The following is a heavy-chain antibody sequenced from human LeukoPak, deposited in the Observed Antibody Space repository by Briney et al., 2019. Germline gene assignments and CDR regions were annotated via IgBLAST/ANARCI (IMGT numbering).Heavy chain of an antibody. V-gene: IGHV4-4*07. CDR3: ARSSIAAAGIYYYYYGMDV. CDR2: IYTSGST. Sequence: PSETLSLTCTVSGGSISSYYWSWIRQPAGKGLEWIGRIYTSGSTNYNPSLKSRVTMSVDTSKNQFSLKLSSVTAADTAVYYCARSSIAAAGIYYYYYGMDVWAKGPRSPSP. D-gene: IGHD6-13*01. J-gene: IGHJ6*02. CDR1: GGSISSYY.